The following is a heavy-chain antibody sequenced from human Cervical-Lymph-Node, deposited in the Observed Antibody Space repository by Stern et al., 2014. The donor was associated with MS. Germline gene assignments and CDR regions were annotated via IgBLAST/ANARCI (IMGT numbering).Heavy chain of an antibody. CDR3: ARHSVGVKDFDS. D-gene: IGHD4-23*01. CDR1: GGSIRTFS. J-gene: IGHJ4*02. V-gene: IGHV4-59*01. Sequence: QLQLQESGPGLVTPSETLSLTCTVSGGSIRTFSWSWIRQPPGRGPEWIGCVYYNGTTTHNPSLKSRVTMSVDTSKSQLSLRLHSVTAADTAVYYCARHSVGVKDFDSWGQGTLVTVSS. CDR2: VYYNGTT.